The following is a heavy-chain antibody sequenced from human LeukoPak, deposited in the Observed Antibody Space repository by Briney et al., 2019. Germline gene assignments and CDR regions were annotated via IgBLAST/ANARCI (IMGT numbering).Heavy chain of an antibody. J-gene: IGHJ4*02. CDR2: IYSGST. CDR3: ARLGDKGYSSTWYKTVYYFDY. D-gene: IGHD6-13*01. Sequence: SETLSLTCTVSGGSISSSSYYWDWIRQPPGKGLEWIGSIYSGSTYYNPSLKSRVTLSVDTSKNQFSLKLSSVTAADTAVYYCARLGDKGYSSTWYKTVYYFDYWGQGTLVTVSS. CDR1: GGSISSSSYY. V-gene: IGHV4-39*01.